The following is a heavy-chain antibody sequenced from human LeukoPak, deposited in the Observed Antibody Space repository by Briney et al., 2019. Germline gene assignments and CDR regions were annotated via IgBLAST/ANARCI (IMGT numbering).Heavy chain of an antibody. V-gene: IGHV1-46*01. CDR2: INPTGGST. Sequence: ASVKVSCKASGYTFTSYYMHWVRQAPGQGLEWMGLINPTGGSTGYAQKFQGRVTMTRDMSTSTDYMELSSLRSDDTAVYYCARTRSYGDYIYWGQGTLVTVSS. J-gene: IGHJ4*02. CDR1: GYTFTSYY. D-gene: IGHD4-17*01. CDR3: ARTRSYGDYIY.